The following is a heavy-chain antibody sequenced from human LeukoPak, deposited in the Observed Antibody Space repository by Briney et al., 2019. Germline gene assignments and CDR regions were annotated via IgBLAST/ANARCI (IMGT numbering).Heavy chain of an antibody. V-gene: IGHV3-30-3*01. CDR2: ISYDGSNK. Sequence: GGSLRLSCAASGFTFSSCAMHWVRQAPGKGLEWVAVISYDGSNKYYADSVKGRFTISRDNSKNSLYLQMNSLRAEDTAVYYCAISKWGGYVFQIAAAGSFDYWGQGTLVTVSS. CDR3: AISKWGGYVFQIAAAGSFDY. D-gene: IGHD6-13*01. CDR1: GFTFSSCA. J-gene: IGHJ4*02.